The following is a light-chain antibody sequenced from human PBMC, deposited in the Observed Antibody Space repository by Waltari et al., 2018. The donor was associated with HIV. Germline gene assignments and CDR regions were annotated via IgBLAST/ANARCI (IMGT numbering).Light chain of an antibody. V-gene: IGLV2-23*01. J-gene: IGLJ1*01. CDR1: SSDVGSYNL. Sequence: QSALTQPASGSGSPGQSINISCTGTSSDVGSYNLGSWYQQHPGKAPKLMIYEGSKRPSGVSNRFSGSKSGNTASLTISGLQAEDEADYYCCSYAGSSPYVFGTGTKVTVL. CDR3: CSYAGSSPYV. CDR2: EGS.